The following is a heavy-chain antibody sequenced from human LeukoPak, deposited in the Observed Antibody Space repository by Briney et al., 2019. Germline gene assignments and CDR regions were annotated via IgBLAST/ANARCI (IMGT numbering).Heavy chain of an antibody. D-gene: IGHD4-23*01. CDR2: IYYSGST. CDR3: AREETDYGGNSLWFGP. CDR1: GGSISSSSYY. Sequence: PSETLSLTCTVSGGSISSSSYYWGWIRQPPGKGLEWIGIIYYSGSTYYNPSLKSRVTISVDTSKNQFSLKLSSVTAADTAVYYCAREETDYGGNSLWFGPWGQGTLVTVSS. V-gene: IGHV4-39*02. J-gene: IGHJ5*02.